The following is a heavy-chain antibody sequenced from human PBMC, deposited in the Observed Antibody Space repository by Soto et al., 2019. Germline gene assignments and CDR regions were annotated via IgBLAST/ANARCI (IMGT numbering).Heavy chain of an antibody. V-gene: IGHV1-69*13. J-gene: IGHJ4*02. CDR1: GCVYSNYA. CDR2: IVPVFGTP. Sequence: SVKASCKASGCVYSNYALTWVRQAPGQGLEWVGGIVPVFGTPNYAPKFQGRVTVTADESTRTGYMELSSLTSEDTAMYYCARGSHYLRTRYYLDNWGQGTLITLSS. CDR3: ARGSHYLRTRYYLDN. D-gene: IGHD3-9*01.